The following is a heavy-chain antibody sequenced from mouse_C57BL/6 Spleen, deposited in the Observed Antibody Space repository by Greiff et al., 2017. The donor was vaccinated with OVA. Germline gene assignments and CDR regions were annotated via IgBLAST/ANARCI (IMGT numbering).Heavy chain of an antibody. V-gene: IGHV1-78*01. CDR1: GYTFTDYT. CDR2: IYPRDGST. Sequence: VQLQESDAELVKPGASVKISCKASGYTFTDYTIHWMKQRPEQGLEWIGYIYPRDGSTKYNEKFKGKATLTADKSSSTAYMQLNSLTSEDSAVYFCARELGRQRGYFGVWGTGTTVTVSS. D-gene: IGHD4-1*01. J-gene: IGHJ1*03. CDR3: ARELGRQRGYFGV.